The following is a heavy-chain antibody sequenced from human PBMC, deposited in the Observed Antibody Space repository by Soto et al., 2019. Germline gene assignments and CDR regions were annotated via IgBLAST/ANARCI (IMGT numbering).Heavy chain of an antibody. CDR3: ASYSSGWYAVSY. CDR1: GGSVSSGSYY. CDR2: IYYSGST. J-gene: IGHJ4*02. D-gene: IGHD6-19*01. Sequence: QVQLQESGPGLVKPSETLSLTCTVSGGSVSSGSYYWSWIRQPPGKGLERIGYIYYSGSTNYNPSLKSRVTISVDTSKNQFSLKLSSVTAADTAVYCASYSSGWYAVSYWGQGTLVTVSS. V-gene: IGHV4-61*01.